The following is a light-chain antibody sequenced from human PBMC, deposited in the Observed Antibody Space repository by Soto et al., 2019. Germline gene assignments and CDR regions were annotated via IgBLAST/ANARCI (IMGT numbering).Light chain of an antibody. V-gene: IGLV1-40*01. CDR1: SSNIGAGYD. J-gene: IGLJ2*01. CDR3: ATWDDSLSGPV. CDR2: SNS. Sequence: QSAVTQPPSVSGAPGQRVTISCTGTSSNIGAGYDVHWYQHLPGTAPKLLIHSNSQRPSGVPDRFSGSRSGTSASLAISGLQSDDEADYYCATWDDSLSGPVFGGGTKLTVL.